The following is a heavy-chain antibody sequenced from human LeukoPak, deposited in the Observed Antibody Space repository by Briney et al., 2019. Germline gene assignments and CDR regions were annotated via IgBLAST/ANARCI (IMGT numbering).Heavy chain of an antibody. Sequence: GASVKVSCKASGYTFTSYGISWVRQAPGQGLEWMGWISAYNGNTNYAQKLQGRVTMTTDTSTSTAYMELRSLRSDDTAVYYCARGGYSSSWNPYYYYGMDVWGQGTTVTVSS. CDR1: GYTFTSYG. V-gene: IGHV1-18*01. D-gene: IGHD6-13*01. J-gene: IGHJ6*02. CDR3: ARGGYSSSWNPYYYYGMDV. CDR2: ISAYNGNT.